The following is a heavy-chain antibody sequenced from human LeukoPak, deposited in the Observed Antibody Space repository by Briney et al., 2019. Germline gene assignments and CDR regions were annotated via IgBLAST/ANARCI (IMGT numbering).Heavy chain of an antibody. CDR3: ARRRYTTGXXXXY. CDR1: GGSISSSY. J-gene: IGHJ4*02. V-gene: IGHV4-59*08. D-gene: IGHD1-1*01. CDR2: IYYSGGT. Sequence: PSETLSLTCTVSGGSISSSYWSWIRQTPGKGLEWIGYIYYSGGTNYNPSLKSRVTIPVDTSKNQFSLKLNSVTAADTAVYYCARRRYTTGXXXXYWGQGTLXTVSS.